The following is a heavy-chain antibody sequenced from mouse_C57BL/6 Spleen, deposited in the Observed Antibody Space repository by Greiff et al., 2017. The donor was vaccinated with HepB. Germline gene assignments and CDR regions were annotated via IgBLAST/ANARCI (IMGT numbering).Heavy chain of an antibody. Sequence: QVQLQQPGAELVRPGTSVKLSCKASGYTFTSYWMHWVKQRPGQGLEWIGVIDPSDSYTNYNQKFKGKATLTVDTSSSTAYMQLSSLTSEDSAVYYGARSPSASYLDYWGQGTTLTVSS. J-gene: IGHJ2*01. CDR2: IDPSDSYT. CDR1: GYTFTSYW. CDR3: ARSPSASYLDY. D-gene: IGHD3-1*01. V-gene: IGHV1-59*01.